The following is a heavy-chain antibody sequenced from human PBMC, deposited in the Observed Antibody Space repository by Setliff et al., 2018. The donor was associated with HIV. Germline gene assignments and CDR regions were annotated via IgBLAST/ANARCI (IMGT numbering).Heavy chain of an antibody. CDR3: ARDLFGSWYTGSSGLAH. D-gene: IGHD6-13*01. CDR1: GYTFSDYF. J-gene: IGHJ4*02. V-gene: IGHV1-2*02. Sequence: EASVKVSCKTSGYTFSDYFGHWVRQAPGQGLEWMGWINPKTGATHYTQDFQGRVTMTSDTSTSTAYMELSRLRSDDTAVYYCARDLFGSWYTGSSGLAHWGQGTLVTV. CDR2: INPKTGAT.